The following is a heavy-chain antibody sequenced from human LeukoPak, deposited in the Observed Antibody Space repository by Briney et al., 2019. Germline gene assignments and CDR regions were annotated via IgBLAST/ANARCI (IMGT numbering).Heavy chain of an antibody. J-gene: IGHJ4*02. V-gene: IGHV3-23*01. Sequence: GGSLRLSCVASGITFSYYAVSWVRQAPEKGLDWVSVISGSAHKIRYADSVKGRFTISRDNCENIVYLQMNNLRVEDTAVYYCAGRPTGYSSGYIHWGQGTLVTVSS. CDR2: ISGSAHKI. CDR1: GITFSYYA. D-gene: IGHD5-18*01. CDR3: AGRPTGYSSGYIH.